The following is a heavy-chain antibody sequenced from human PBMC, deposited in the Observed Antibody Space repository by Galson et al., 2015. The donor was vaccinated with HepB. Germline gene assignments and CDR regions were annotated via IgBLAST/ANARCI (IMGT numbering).Heavy chain of an antibody. J-gene: IGHJ4*02. CDR2: ISDNGKNK. Sequence: SLRLSCAASGFSFSTWSMNWVRQAPGKGLEWISYISDNGKNKYYAGSVEGRFTISRDNARNSLNLQLHNLRAEEPASYYCARDLDYWGQGTMVTVSS. CDR1: GFSFSTWS. V-gene: IGHV3-48*01. CDR3: ARDLDY.